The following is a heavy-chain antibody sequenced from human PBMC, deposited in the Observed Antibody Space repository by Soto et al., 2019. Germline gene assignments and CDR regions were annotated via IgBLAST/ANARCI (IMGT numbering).Heavy chain of an antibody. CDR3: ARGLRSDFKPVGVVIRNNDAFDI. CDR1: GGTFSSYA. CDR2: IIPIFGTA. Sequence: QVQLVQSGAEVKKPGSSVKVSCKASGGTFSSYAISWVRQAPGQGLEWMGGIIPIFGTANYAQKFQGRVTITADESKSTADMELSSLRSEDTTVYYCARGLRSDFKPVGVVIRNNDAFDIWGQGTMVTVSS. D-gene: IGHD3-3*01. J-gene: IGHJ3*02. V-gene: IGHV1-69*01.